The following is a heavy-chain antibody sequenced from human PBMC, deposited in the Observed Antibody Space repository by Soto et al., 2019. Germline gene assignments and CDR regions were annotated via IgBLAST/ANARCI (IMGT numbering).Heavy chain of an antibody. J-gene: IGHJ6*02. Sequence: SETLSLTCAVYGGSFSGYYWSWIRQPPGKGLEWIGEINHSGSTNYNPSLKSRVTISVDTSKNQFSLKLSSVTAADTAVYYCARGYTIFGVVYGMDVWGQGTTVTVSS. V-gene: IGHV4-34*01. CDR1: GGSFSGYY. CDR3: ARGYTIFGVVYGMDV. CDR2: INHSGST. D-gene: IGHD3-3*01.